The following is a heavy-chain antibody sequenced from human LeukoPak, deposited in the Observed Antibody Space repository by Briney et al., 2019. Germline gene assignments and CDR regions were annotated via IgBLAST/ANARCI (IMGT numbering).Heavy chain of an antibody. V-gene: IGHV1-2*02. CDR3: ARDFIRGSSFAYRLLES. CDR2: INPNSGGT. CDR1: GYTFIDYY. D-gene: IGHD5-18*01. Sequence: GASVKVSCKTSGYTFIDYYVHWVRKAPGQGLEWLGWINPNSGGTSNAQMLQGRVTLTRDTPINTAYMELRRLTSDDTAVYYCARDFIRGSSFAYRLLESWGQGTLVIVSS. J-gene: IGHJ4*02.